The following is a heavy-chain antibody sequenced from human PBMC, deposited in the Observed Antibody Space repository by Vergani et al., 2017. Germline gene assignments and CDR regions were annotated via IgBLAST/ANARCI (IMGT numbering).Heavy chain of an antibody. V-gene: IGHV4-39*07. CDR1: GGSISSSSYY. CDR3: ARDQTSSGGYRGYYGMDV. J-gene: IGHJ6*02. D-gene: IGHD6-19*01. Sequence: QLQLQESGPGLVKPSETLSLTCTVSGGSISSSSYYWGWIRQPPGKGLEWIGSIYYSGSTYYNPSLKSRVNISVDTSKNQFSLKLSSGTGADTAVYYCARDQTSSGGYRGYYGMDVGGQGTTVTVSS. CDR2: IYYSGST.